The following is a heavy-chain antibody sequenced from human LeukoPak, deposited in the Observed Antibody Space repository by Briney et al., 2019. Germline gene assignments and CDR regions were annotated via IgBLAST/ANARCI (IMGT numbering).Heavy chain of an antibody. CDR3: ARGGGLYYYYMDV. Sequence: GGPLRLSCAASGFTFSNAWMSWVRQAPGKGLEWVSGINWGGGNTAYADSVKGRFTISRDNAKNSLYLQMDSLRAEDTALYYCARGGGLYYYYMDVWGKGTTVTVSS. J-gene: IGHJ6*03. CDR2: INWGGGNT. D-gene: IGHD3-10*01. V-gene: IGHV3-20*04. CDR1: GFTFSNAW.